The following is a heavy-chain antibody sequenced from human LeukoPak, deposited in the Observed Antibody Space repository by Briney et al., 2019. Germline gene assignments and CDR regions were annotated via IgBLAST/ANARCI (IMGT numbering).Heavy chain of an antibody. CDR3: AKGGWVAVTGMDS. CDR2: INTKTGNP. V-gene: IGHV7-4-1*02. D-gene: IGHD6-19*01. CDR1: GYTLTGHA. J-gene: IGHJ4*02. Sequence: GASVKVSCKASGYTLTGHAMNWVRQAPVQGPEWMGYINTKTGNPTYAQGFTGRFVFSLDTSVSAAYLQISSLKPEDTGVYYCAKGGWVAVTGMDSWGQGTLVTVSS.